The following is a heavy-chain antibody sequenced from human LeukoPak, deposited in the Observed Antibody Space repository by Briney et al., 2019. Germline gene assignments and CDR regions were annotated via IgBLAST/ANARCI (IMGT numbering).Heavy chain of an antibody. CDR2: ISYSGST. D-gene: IGHD3-22*01. CDR3: ARNTRSGYYQLPPDY. Sequence: PSETLSLTCAVYGGSFSGYYWSWIRQPPGKGLEWIGSISYSGSTYYNPSLKTRVTMSIDTSKNQFSLELSSVTAADTAVYYCARNTRSGYYQLPPDYWGQGTLVTVSS. J-gene: IGHJ4*02. CDR1: GGSFSGYY. V-gene: IGHV4-34*01.